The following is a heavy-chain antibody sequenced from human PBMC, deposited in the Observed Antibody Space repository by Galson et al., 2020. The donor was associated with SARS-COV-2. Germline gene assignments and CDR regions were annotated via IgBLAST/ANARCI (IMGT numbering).Heavy chain of an antibody. J-gene: IGHJ4*02. CDR2: IAPDGSRR. D-gene: IGHD6-19*01. CDR1: GLTFSNSD. V-gene: IGHV3-30*03. Sequence: GESLKISCAASGLTFSNSDMPWVRQAPGKGLEWVAIIAPDGSRRLYADSVKGRFTISRDTSNNPLYLQMNSLRAEDTAVYYCARGPAPTDSSGWYGGLVYFFDYWGQGNMVTVS. CDR3: ARGPAPTDSSGWYGGLVYFFDY.